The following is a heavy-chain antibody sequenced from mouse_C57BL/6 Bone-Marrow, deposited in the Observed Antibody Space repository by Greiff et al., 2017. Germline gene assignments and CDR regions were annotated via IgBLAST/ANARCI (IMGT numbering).Heavy chain of an antibody. V-gene: IGHV14-4*01. Sequence: VQLKESGAELVRPGASVKLSCTASGFNIKDGYMHWVKQRPEQGLEWIGWIDPENGDTEYASKFQGKATITADTSSNTAYLQLSSLTSEDTAVYYCTLANWDDYWGQGTTLTVSS. D-gene: IGHD4-1*01. CDR3: TLANWDDY. CDR1: GFNIKDGY. J-gene: IGHJ2*01. CDR2: IDPENGDT.